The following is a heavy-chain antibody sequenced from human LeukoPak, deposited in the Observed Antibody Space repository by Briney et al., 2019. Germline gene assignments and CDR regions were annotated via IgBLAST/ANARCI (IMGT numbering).Heavy chain of an antibody. CDR1: GFTFSSYA. V-gene: IGHV3-30*04. CDR3: IGYPPNDY. D-gene: IGHD5-18*01. CDR2: ISYDGSNK. J-gene: IGHJ4*02. Sequence: GGSLRLSCAASGFTFSSYAMHWVRQAPGKGLEWVAVISYDGSNKYYADSVKGRFTISRDNSKNTLYLQMNSLRAEDTAVYYCIGYPPNDYWGQGTLVTVSS.